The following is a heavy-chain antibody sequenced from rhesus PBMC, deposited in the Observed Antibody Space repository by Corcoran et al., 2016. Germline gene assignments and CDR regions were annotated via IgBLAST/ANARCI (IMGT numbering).Heavy chain of an antibody. D-gene: IGHD6-37*01. V-gene: IGHV4-80*01. CDR2: DHGHTGEA. CDR3: ARWHFRGGSFGLDS. Sequence: QVQLQESGPGLVEPSETLSLTCSVSGGSMSSNWWSWTRQLPGKRLEWIGDDHGHTGEAKYSPSLKSRVTISRDASKSQYFLRLTSLTAADTAVYYCARWHFRGGSFGLDSWGQGVVVTVSS. J-gene: IGHJ6*01. CDR1: GGSMSSNW.